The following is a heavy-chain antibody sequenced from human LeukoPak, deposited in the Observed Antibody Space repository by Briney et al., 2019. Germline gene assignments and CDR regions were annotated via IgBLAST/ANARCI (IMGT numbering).Heavy chain of an antibody. Sequence: GGSLRLSCAASGLTFNNAWMSWVRQAPGKGLEWVGRIKSKTDGGTTDYAAPVKGRFTISRDDSENTLYLQMNTLKTEDTAVYYCTTVGLDYYDSSGYFVDYWGQGTLVTVSS. CDR1: GLTFNNAW. D-gene: IGHD3-22*01. J-gene: IGHJ4*02. V-gene: IGHV3-15*01. CDR3: TTVGLDYYDSSGYFVDY. CDR2: IKSKTDGGTT.